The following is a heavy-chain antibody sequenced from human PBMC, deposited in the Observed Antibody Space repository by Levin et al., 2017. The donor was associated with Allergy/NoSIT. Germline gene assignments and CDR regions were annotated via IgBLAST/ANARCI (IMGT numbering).Heavy chain of an antibody. D-gene: IGHD3-10*01. V-gene: IGHV3-23*01. CDR1: GFIFSSYA. CDR3: AKELYGSGGLYCYGLDV. Sequence: PGGSLRLSCAASGFIFSSYAMSWVRQAPGKGLEWVSAIGGSGGSTYYADSVKGRFTISRDNSKNTLYLQMNSLRAEDTAVYYCAKELYGSGGLYCYGLDVWGQGTTVTVSS. J-gene: IGHJ6*02. CDR2: IGGSGGST.